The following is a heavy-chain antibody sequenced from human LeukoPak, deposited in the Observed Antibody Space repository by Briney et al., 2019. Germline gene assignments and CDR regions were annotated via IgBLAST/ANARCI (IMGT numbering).Heavy chain of an antibody. J-gene: IGHJ5*02. CDR3: ARHSSGWAECGT. CDR2: IKQDGSEK. D-gene: IGHD6-19*01. CDR1: GITLSSYW. Sequence: PGGSLRLSCAASGITLSSYWMSWVRQAPGKGLEWVANIKQDGSEKNYVDSVKGGFTISRDNAKNSLYLQINSLRAEDTAVYYCARHSSGWAECGTWGQGTLVTVSS. V-gene: IGHV3-7*01.